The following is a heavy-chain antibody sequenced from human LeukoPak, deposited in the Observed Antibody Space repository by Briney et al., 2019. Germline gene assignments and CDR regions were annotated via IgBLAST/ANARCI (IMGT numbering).Heavy chain of an antibody. CDR1: GFTFSDVG. CDR2: ISRRSRYI. CDR3: TTVRLFPYIVGATGDPFDI. V-gene: IGHV3-21*01. D-gene: IGHD1-26*01. J-gene: IGHJ3*02. Sequence: AGGSLRLSCAVSGFTFSDVGMTWVRQAPGKGLEWVSSISRRSRYIYYADSVKGRLTISRDNTKNSLYLQMDSLTTEDTAVYFCTTVRLFPYIVGATGDPFDIWGQGTMVTVSS.